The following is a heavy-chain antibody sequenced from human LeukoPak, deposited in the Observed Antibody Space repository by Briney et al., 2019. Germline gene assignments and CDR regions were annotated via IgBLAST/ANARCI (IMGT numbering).Heavy chain of an antibody. CDR2: IYYSGST. Sequence: SETLSLTCTVSGGSISSSSYYWGWIRQPPGKGLEWIGSIYYSGSTYYNPSLKSRVTISVDTSKNQFSLKLSSVTAADTAVYSCAGHTYGGYAAFDYWGQGTLVTVSS. J-gene: IGHJ4*02. CDR3: AGHTYGGYAAFDY. CDR1: GGSISSSSYY. D-gene: IGHD5-12*01. V-gene: IGHV4-39*01.